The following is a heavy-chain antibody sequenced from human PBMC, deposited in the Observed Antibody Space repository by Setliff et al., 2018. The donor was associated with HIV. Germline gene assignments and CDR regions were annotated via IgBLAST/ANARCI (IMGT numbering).Heavy chain of an antibody. Sequence: ASVKVSCKASGYTFTSYGISWVRQAPGQGLEWMGWISAYNGNTVSAQKFRGRVTMTRDTSTSTVYMELSSLRSEDTAVYYCARDYYDSSGYIFFPGLPDYWGQGTLVTVSS. V-gene: IGHV1-18*01. J-gene: IGHJ4*02. D-gene: IGHD3-22*01. CDR2: ISAYNGNT. CDR1: GYTFTSYG. CDR3: ARDYYDSSGYIFFPGLPDY.